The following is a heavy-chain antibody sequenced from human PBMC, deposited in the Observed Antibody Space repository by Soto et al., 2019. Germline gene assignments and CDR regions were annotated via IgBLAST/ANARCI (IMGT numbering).Heavy chain of an antibody. J-gene: IGHJ2*01. D-gene: IGHD3-9*01. CDR1: GGTFSSYA. CDR2: IIPIFGTA. CDR3: ARVVNILTGFGYFDL. Sequence: QVQLVQSGAEVKKPGSSVKVSCKASGGTFSSYAISWVRQAPGQGLEWMGGIIPIFGTANYAQKFQGRGTITADESTSTAYMELSRLRSEDTAVYYCARVVNILTGFGYFDLWGRGTLVTFSS. V-gene: IGHV1-69*01.